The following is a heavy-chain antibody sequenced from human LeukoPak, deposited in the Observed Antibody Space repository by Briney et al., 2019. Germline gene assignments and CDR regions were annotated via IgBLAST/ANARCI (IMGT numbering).Heavy chain of an antibody. CDR3: AKEPTLRPEDYFDY. V-gene: IGHV3-23*01. Sequence: PGGSLRLSCAASGFTFGIYAVSWVRQAPGRGLERVSVISGNSDSTHYADSVKGRFTISRDNSKNTLYLQMNSLRAEDTAIYYCAKEPTLRPEDYFDYWGQGTLVTVSS. CDR2: ISGNSDST. CDR1: GFTFGIYA. J-gene: IGHJ4*02. D-gene: IGHD4-17*01.